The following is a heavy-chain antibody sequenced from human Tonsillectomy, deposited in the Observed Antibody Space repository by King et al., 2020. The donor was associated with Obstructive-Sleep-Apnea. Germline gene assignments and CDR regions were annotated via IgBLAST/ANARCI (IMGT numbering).Heavy chain of an antibody. CDR2: ISWNGGNI. J-gene: IGHJ4*02. V-gene: IGHV3-9*01. CDR1: GFNFDDYA. D-gene: IGHD1-26*01. CDR3: VKWTWELPESTNNYFDS. Sequence: VQLVESGGGLVQPGRSRRLSCAASGFNFDDYAMHWVRQAPGKGLEWVSGISWNGGNIGYADSVKGRFTISRDNAKNSLYLRMNSLRAEDTALYYCVKWTWELPESTNNYFDSWGQGILVTVSS.